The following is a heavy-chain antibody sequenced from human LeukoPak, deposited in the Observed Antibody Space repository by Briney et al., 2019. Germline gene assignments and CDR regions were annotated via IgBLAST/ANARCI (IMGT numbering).Heavy chain of an antibody. CDR1: GYTFTGYY. D-gene: IGHD6-13*01. Sequence: ASVKVSCKASGYTFTGYYIHWVRQATGQGLEWMGWMSPNSGNTGYAQKFQGRVTITRNTSISTAYMELSSLRSEDTAVYYCARGPAARRSNWFDPWGQGTLVTVSS. CDR3: ARGPAARRSNWFDP. J-gene: IGHJ5*02. CDR2: MSPNSGNT. V-gene: IGHV1-8*03.